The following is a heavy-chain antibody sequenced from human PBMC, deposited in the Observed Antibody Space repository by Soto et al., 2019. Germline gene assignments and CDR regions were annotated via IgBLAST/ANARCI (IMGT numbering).Heavy chain of an antibody. D-gene: IGHD6-13*01. CDR1: GYTFTSYG. CDR3: ARAPRVEQQLAKEMFDY. J-gene: IGHJ4*02. Sequence: QVQLVQSGAEVKKPGASVKVSCKASGYTFTSYGISWVRQAPGQGLEWMGWISVYNGNTNYAQKLQGRVTMTTDTSTSTAYMELRSLRSDDTAVYYCARAPRVEQQLAKEMFDYWGQGTLVTVSS. CDR2: ISVYNGNT. V-gene: IGHV1-18*01.